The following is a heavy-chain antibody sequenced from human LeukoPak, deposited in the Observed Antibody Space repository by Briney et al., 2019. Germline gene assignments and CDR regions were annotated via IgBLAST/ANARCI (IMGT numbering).Heavy chain of an antibody. CDR1: GYTFISYA. Sequence: ASVKVSCKASGYTFISYAMNWVRQAPGQGLEWMGWINTNTGNPTYARGFTGRFVFSLDTSVSTAYLQISSLKAEDTAVYYCASTYSSGWGYYFDYWGQGTLVTVSS. D-gene: IGHD6-19*01. V-gene: IGHV7-4-1*02. CDR3: ASTYSSGWGYYFDY. CDR2: INTNTGNP. J-gene: IGHJ4*02.